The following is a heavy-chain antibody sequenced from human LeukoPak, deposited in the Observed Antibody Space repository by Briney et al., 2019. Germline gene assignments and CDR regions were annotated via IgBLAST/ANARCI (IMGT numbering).Heavy chain of an antibody. CDR2: ISSSSSYI. Sequence: AGSLRLSCAASGFTFSSYSMNWVRQAPGKGLEWVSSISSSSSYIYYADSVKGRFTISRDNAKNSLYLQMNSLRAEDTAVYYCARDLIAAFDYWGQGTLVTVSS. CDR3: ARDLIAAFDY. D-gene: IGHD6-6*01. V-gene: IGHV3-21*01. J-gene: IGHJ4*02. CDR1: GFTFSSYS.